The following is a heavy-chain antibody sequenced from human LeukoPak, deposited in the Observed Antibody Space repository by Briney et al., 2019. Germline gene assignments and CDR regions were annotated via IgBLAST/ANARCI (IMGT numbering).Heavy chain of an antibody. Sequence: GGSLRLSCAASGFTFDDYGMSWVRQAPGKGLEWVSGINWNGGSTGYADSVKGRFTISRDNAKNSLYLQMNSLRAEDTALYYCARDLPESSSSGLFDYWGQGTLVTVPS. CDR1: GFTFDDYG. V-gene: IGHV3-20*04. D-gene: IGHD6-6*01. CDR3: ARDLPESSSSGLFDY. CDR2: INWNGGST. J-gene: IGHJ4*02.